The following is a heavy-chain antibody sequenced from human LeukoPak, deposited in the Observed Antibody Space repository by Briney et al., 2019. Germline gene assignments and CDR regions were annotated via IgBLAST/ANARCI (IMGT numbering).Heavy chain of an antibody. D-gene: IGHD1-1*01. CDR1: GGSISSNSYY. V-gene: IGHV4-39*01. CDR3: ARANAYYYYYMDV. Sequence: PSETLSLTCAVSGGSISSNSYYWGWIRQPPGKGLEWIGSIYYSGSTYYNPSLKSRVTISVDTSKNQFSLKLSSVTAADTAVYYCARANAYYYYYMDVWGKGTTVTISS. CDR2: IYYSGST. J-gene: IGHJ6*03.